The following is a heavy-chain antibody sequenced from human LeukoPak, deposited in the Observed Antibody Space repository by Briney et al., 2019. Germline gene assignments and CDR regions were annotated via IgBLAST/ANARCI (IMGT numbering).Heavy chain of an antibody. Sequence: PGGSLRLSCAASGFTFSSYAMSWVRQAPGKGLEWVGRIKSKTDGGTTDYAAPVKGRFTISRDDSKNTLYLQMNSLKTEDTAVYYCTTVHDYDSSGYSAEDAFDIWGQGTMVAVSS. V-gene: IGHV3-15*01. D-gene: IGHD3-22*01. CDR2: IKSKTDGGTT. J-gene: IGHJ3*02. CDR3: TTVHDYDSSGYSAEDAFDI. CDR1: GFTFSSYA.